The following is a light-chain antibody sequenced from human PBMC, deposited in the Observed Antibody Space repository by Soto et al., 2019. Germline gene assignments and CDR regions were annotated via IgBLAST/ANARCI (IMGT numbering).Light chain of an antibody. J-gene: IGKJ1*01. CDR1: QTISRY. CDR2: AAS. Sequence: DIQMTQSPSSLSASVGDRVSITCRASQTISRYLNWYQQKPGKAPKLLIFAASELHSGVPPRFSGTGSGTDFTLTISDLQPDDFATYICQQNYNTPRTFGQGTKVEIK. CDR3: QQNYNTPRT. V-gene: IGKV1-39*01.